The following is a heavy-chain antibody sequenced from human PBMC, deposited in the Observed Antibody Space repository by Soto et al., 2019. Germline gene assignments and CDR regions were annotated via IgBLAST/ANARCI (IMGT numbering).Heavy chain of an antibody. Sequence: PGGSLRLSCAASGFTFSSYGMHWVRQAPGKGLEWVALISYDGSHKYYADSVKGRFTISRDNSKNTLYLQMNSLRAEDTAVYYCARINLPTNVPGIRCLDYWGQGTLVTVSS. V-gene: IGHV3-30*03. D-gene: IGHD1-1*01. J-gene: IGHJ4*02. CDR3: ARINLPTNVPGIRCLDY. CDR1: GFTFSSYG. CDR2: ISYDGSHK.